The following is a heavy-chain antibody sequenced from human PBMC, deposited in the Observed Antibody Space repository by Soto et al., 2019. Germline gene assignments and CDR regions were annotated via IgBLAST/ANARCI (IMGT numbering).Heavy chain of an antibody. J-gene: IGHJ4*02. CDR2: IDPSDSYT. Sequence: GESLKISCKGSGYSFTSYWISGVRQMPGKGLEWMGRIDPSDSYTNYSPSFQGHVTISADKSISTAYLQWSSLKASDTAMYYCARQAVAATEPDYWGQGTLVTVSS. CDR3: ARQAVAATEPDY. CDR1: GYSFTSYW. D-gene: IGHD6-19*01. V-gene: IGHV5-10-1*01.